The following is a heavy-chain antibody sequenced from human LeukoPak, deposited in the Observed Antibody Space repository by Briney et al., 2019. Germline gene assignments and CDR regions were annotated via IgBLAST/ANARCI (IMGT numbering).Heavy chain of an antibody. V-gene: IGHV4-59*01. CDR3: AREYSSSAPPLY. Sequence: TSETLSLTCTVSGGSISTYYWSWIRQPPGKGLEWIGNINYSGGTKYNPSLKSRVTISVDTSKNQSSLKLSSVTAADTALYYCAREYSSSAPPLYWGQGTLVTVSS. D-gene: IGHD6-13*01. J-gene: IGHJ4*02. CDR2: INYSGGT. CDR1: GGSISTYY.